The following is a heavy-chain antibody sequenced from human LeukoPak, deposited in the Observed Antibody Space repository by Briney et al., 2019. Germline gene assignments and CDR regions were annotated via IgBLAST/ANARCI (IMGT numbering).Heavy chain of an antibody. CDR3: AKDRSSAKDY. CDR2: ISYDGSNK. D-gene: IGHD6-13*01. J-gene: IGHJ4*02. Sequence: GGSLRLSCAASGFTFSSYGMHWVRQAPGKGLEWVAVISYDGSNKYYAGSVKGRFTISRDNSKNTLYLQMNSLRAEDTAVYYCAKDRSSAKDYWGQGTLVTVSS. CDR1: GFTFSSYG. V-gene: IGHV3-30*18.